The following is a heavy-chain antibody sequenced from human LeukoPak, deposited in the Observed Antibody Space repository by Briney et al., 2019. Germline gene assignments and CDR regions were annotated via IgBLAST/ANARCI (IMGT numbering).Heavy chain of an antibody. D-gene: IGHD6-25*01. CDR2: ISGSGGNT. CDR3: LNAAIDY. J-gene: IGHJ4*02. CDR1: GFTFSSFA. V-gene: IGHV3-23*01. Sequence: SGGSLRLSCAASGFTFSSFAMSWVRQAPGKGLEWVSAISGSGGNTYYADSVKGRFTISRDNSRNTLYLQMNSLRAEDTAVYYCLNAAIDYWGQGTLVTVSS.